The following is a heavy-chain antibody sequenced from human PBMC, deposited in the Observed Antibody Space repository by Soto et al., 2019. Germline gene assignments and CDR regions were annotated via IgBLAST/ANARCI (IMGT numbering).Heavy chain of an antibody. Sequence: GGSLRLSCAASGFTFSSYAMSWVRQAPGKGLEWVSAISGSGGSTYYADSVKGRFTISRDNAKNSLYLQMNSLRAEDTAVYYCARGSYGSSSQAAPYGLVDYWGQGTLVTVSS. D-gene: IGHD6-6*01. J-gene: IGHJ4*02. CDR3: ARGSYGSSSQAAPYGLVDY. CDR2: ISGSGGST. CDR1: GFTFSSYA. V-gene: IGHV3-23*01.